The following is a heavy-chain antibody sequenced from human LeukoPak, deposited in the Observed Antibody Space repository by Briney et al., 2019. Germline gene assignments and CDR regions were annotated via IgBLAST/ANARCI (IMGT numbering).Heavy chain of an antibody. CDR1: GGSINSYY. D-gene: IGHD3-3*01. Sequence: SETLPLTCTVSGGSINSYYWSWIRQPAGKGLEWIGRIYTSGSTNYNPSLKNRVTISVDKSKNQFSLKLSSVTAADTAVYYCARSSDFGVVIGHYYMDVWGEGTTVTVSS. V-gene: IGHV4-4*07. CDR2: IYTSGST. J-gene: IGHJ6*03. CDR3: ARSSDFGVVIGHYYMDV.